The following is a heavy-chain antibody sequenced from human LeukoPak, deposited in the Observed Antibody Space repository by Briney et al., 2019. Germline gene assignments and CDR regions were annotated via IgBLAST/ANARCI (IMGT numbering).Heavy chain of an antibody. CDR2: INHSGST. Sequence: PSETLSLTCAVYGGSFSGYYWSWIRQPPGKGLEWIGEINHSGSTNYNPSLKSRVTISVDTSKNQFSLKLSSVTAADTAVYYCARVPNDYGDYWGQGTLVTVSS. J-gene: IGHJ4*02. CDR1: GGSFSGYY. CDR3: ARVPNDYGDY. V-gene: IGHV4-34*01.